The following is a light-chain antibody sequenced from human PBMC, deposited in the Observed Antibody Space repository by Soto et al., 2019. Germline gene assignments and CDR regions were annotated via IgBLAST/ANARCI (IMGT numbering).Light chain of an antibody. CDR1: QTIKYY. J-gene: IGKJ2*01. Sequence: DIQMTQSPSSLSASVGDGVTITCRASQTIKYYLNWYQQKPGKAPKLVINAASKLQSGVPSRFSASGSGTDFSLSITSLQPEDFAIYYCQQSYSTPHTFGQGTILEMK. CDR2: AAS. CDR3: QQSYSTPHT. V-gene: IGKV1-39*01.